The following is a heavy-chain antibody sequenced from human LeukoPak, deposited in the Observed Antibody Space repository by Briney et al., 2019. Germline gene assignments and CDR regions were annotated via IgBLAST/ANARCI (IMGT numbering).Heavy chain of an antibody. V-gene: IGHV1-69*04. D-gene: IGHD3-9*01. CDR1: GATFNTDA. Sequence: SVKVSCKASGATFNTDAINWVRQAPGQGLQWMGRIIPILTTTYAPLFEDRLTITADKATNTAYMELRSLTSDDTATYFCVRHPTSFDWFRDWGQGTLVTVSS. J-gene: IGHJ4*02. CDR3: VRHPTSFDWFRD. CDR2: IIPILTT.